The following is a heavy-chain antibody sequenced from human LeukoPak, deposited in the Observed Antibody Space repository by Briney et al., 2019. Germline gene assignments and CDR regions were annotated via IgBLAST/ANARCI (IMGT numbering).Heavy chain of an antibody. J-gene: IGHJ6*03. CDR2: IYYSGST. CDR3: ARALTDGYYYYMDV. CDR1: GGSISSYY. V-gene: IGHV4-59*01. Sequence: SETLSLTCTVSGGSISSYYWSWIRQPPGKGLEWIGYIYYSGSTNYNPSLKSRVTISVDTSKNQFSLKLSSVTAADTAVYYCARALTDGYYYYMDVWGKGTTVTVSS.